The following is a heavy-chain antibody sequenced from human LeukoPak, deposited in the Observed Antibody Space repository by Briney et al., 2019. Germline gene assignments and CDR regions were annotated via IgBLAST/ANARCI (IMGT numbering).Heavy chain of an antibody. CDR2: ISAYNGNT. V-gene: IGHV1-18*01. J-gene: IGHJ5*02. CDR3: ARAIYYGSGNYYHWFDP. D-gene: IGHD3-10*01. Sequence: ASVKVSCKASGYTFTSYGISWVRQAPGQGLEWMGWISAYNGNTNYAQKLQGRVTMTTDTSTSTAYMELRSLRSDDTAVYYCARAIYYGSGNYYHWFDPWGQGTLVTVSS. CDR1: GYTFTSYG.